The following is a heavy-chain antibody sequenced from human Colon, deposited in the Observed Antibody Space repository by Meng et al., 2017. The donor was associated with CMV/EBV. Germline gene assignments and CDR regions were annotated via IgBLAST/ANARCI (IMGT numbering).Heavy chain of an antibody. J-gene: IGHJ4*02. CDR3: ARWGNYNRADY. V-gene: IGHV3-33*01. Sequence: GGSLRLSCAASGFTFSNHGMHWARQTPGKGLEWVAVIWYDGSNKYYADSVQGRFTISRDNSKNTLYLQMNSLRAEDTAVYYCARWGNYNRADYCGQGTQVTVSS. D-gene: IGHD5-24*01. CDR2: IWYDGSNK. CDR1: GFTFSNHG.